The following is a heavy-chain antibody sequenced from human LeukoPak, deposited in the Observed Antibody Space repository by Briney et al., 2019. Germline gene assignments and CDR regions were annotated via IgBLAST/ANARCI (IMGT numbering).Heavy chain of an antibody. CDR1: GFTFNTYA. Sequence: GGSLRLSCAASGFTFNTYAMNWVRPAPGRGREWVSGVSDSGRSTYYADSVKGRFTISRDNSKKSPYLQMKSLRAEDTAVYYCANLIDSSRKYGLDVWGQGTTVTVSS. D-gene: IGHD3-22*01. J-gene: IGHJ6*02. CDR3: ANLIDSSRKYGLDV. V-gene: IGHV3-23*01. CDR2: VSDSGRST.